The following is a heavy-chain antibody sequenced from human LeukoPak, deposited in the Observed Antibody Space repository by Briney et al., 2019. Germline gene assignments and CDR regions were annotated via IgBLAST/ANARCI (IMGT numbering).Heavy chain of an antibody. Sequence: GGSLRLSCAASGFTFSSYGMSWVRQAPGKGLGWVSAISRSGGTTYYADSVKGRFTISRDNSKYTLYLQMNSLRAEDTAVYYCAKESAFDLWGQGTMVTVSS. J-gene: IGHJ3*01. CDR1: GFTFSSYG. V-gene: IGHV3-23*01. CDR2: ISRSGGTT. CDR3: AKESAFDL.